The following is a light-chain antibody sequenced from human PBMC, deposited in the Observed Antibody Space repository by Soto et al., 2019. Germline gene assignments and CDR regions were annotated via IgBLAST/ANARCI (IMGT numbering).Light chain of an antibody. Sequence: DIRMTQSPSTLSASVGDRVTITCRASQSISYWLAWYQQIPGKAPKVLIYGASSLGSGVPSRFSGSGSGTEFTLTISSLQPDDFATYFCQRYNSDPWTFGQGTKVEVK. V-gene: IGKV1-5*01. CDR1: QSISYW. CDR2: GAS. J-gene: IGKJ1*01. CDR3: QRYNSDPWT.